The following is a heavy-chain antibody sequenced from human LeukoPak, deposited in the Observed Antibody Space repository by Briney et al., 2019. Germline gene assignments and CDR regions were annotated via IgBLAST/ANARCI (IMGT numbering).Heavy chain of an antibody. J-gene: IGHJ4*02. CDR3: ARHGRGFDY. CDR1: GGSISSYY. CDR2: IYYTGST. V-gene: IGHV4-59*08. D-gene: IGHD1-1*01. Sequence: SETLSLTCTVSGGSISSYYWSWIRQPPGKGLEWIGCIYYTGSTNYNPSLKSRVSISADTSKNQFSLKLSSVTAADTAIFYCARHGRGFDYWGQGTLVTVSS.